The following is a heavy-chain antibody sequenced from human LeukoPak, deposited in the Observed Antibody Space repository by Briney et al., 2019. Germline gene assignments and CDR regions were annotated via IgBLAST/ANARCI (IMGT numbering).Heavy chain of an antibody. Sequence: ASVKVSCKASGYTFTSYDINWVRQATGQGLEWMGWMNPNSGNTGYAQKFQGRDTMTRNTSISTAYMELSSLRSEDTAVYYCARSPDYWGYCSGGSCYAFDPWGQGTLVTVSS. CDR1: GYTFTSYD. V-gene: IGHV1-8*01. CDR3: ARSPDYWGYCSGGSCYAFDP. D-gene: IGHD2-15*01. CDR2: MNPNSGNT. J-gene: IGHJ5*02.